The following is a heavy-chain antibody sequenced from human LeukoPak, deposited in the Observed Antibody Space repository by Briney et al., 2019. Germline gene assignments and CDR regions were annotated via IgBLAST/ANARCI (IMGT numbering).Heavy chain of an antibody. Sequence: QSGGSLRLSCAASGFTFSSYGMHWVRQAPGKGLEWVAVISYDGSNKYYADSVKGRFTISRDNSKNTLYLQMNSLRAEDTAVYYCAKDGSTGYYYYGMDVWGQGTTVTVSS. V-gene: IGHV3-30*18. D-gene: IGHD5/OR15-5a*01. CDR1: GFTFSSYG. CDR3: AKDGSTGYYYYGMDV. CDR2: ISYDGSNK. J-gene: IGHJ6*02.